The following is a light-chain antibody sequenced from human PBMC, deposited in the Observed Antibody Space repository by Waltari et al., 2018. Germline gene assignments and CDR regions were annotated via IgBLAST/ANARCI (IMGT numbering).Light chain of an antibody. J-gene: IGLJ2*01. CDR2: GNK. CDR1: SSNIGADYD. Sequence: QSVLTQPPSVSGAPGQRVTIPCTGSSSNIGADYDVHSYQQLPGTAPKLLLSGNKNRPSGVPDRFSGSKSGTSASLAITGLQPEDEADYYCQSSDSSLSAHVLFGTGTKLTVL. CDR3: QSSDSSLSAHVL. V-gene: IGLV1-40*01.